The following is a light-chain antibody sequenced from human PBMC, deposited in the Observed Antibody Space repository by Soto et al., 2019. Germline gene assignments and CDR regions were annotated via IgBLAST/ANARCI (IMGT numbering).Light chain of an antibody. CDR1: QDIRKY. V-gene: IGKV1-33*01. J-gene: IGKJ4*01. CDR3: QQYDNFPLS. Sequence: IQLRQAPSSLSASVGDRVTIPFHASQDIRKYLNWYQKKSGKAPKLLIYDASDLETGVPSRFSGSGSGTDFTLTISSLQPEDIATYYCQQYDNFPLSFGGGTKVDIK. CDR2: DAS.